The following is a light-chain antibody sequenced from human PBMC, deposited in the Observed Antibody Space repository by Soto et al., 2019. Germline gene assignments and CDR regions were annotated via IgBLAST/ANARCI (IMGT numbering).Light chain of an antibody. CDR3: QQSYTTPRT. CDR1: QSISSH. CDR2: GAS. Sequence: DIQMTHSPSSLSASVGDRVTITCRASQSISSHLNWYQQKAGKAPKLLISGASSLESGVPSRFSGSGSGTDFTLTISSLQPEDFETYYCQQSYTTPRTYGQGTKVELK. J-gene: IGKJ1*01. V-gene: IGKV1-39*01.